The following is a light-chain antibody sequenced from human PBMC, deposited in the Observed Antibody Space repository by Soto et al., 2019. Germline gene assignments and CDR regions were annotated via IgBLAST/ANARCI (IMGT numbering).Light chain of an antibody. J-gene: IGLJ1*01. V-gene: IGLV2-14*03. CDR3: SSYTTRSTVV. Sequence: QSALTQPASVFGSPGQSITISCTGTSSDVGGYNFVSWYQQHPGKAPKLMIYEVSNRPSGVSNRFSGSKSGNTASLTISGLQTEEEADYYCSSYTTRSTVVFGTGTKVTV. CDR2: EVS. CDR1: SSDVGGYNF.